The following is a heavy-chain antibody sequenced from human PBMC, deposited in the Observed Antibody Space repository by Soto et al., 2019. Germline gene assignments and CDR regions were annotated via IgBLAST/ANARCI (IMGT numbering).Heavy chain of an antibody. CDR2: IWYDGSNK. Sequence: GGSLRLSCAASGFTFSDYGMHWVRQAPGKGLEWVAVIWYDGSNKYYADSVKGRFTISRDNSKNTLYLQMNSLRAEDTAVYYCARYPLHYDILTGYSPNYFDFWGQGTLVTVSS. V-gene: IGHV3-33*01. J-gene: IGHJ4*02. D-gene: IGHD3-9*01. CDR1: GFTFSDYG. CDR3: ARYPLHYDILTGYSPNYFDF.